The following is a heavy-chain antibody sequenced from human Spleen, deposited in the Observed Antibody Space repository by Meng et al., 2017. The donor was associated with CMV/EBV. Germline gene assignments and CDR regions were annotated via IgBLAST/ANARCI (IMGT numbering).Heavy chain of an antibody. CDR2: ISFSGGGT. J-gene: IGHJ6*02. V-gene: IGHV3-23*01. CDR3: AGWDVILVPTAHGRYSYYAMDV. CDR1: GFTFGDYA. D-gene: IGHD2-2*01. Sequence: LSLTCAASGFTFGDYAMSWVRQAPGKGLEWVSTISFSGGGTFYADSVKGRFAISRDNSKNTLTLQMNSLRVEDTALYYCAGWDVILVPTAHGRYSYYAMDVWGQGTTVTVSS.